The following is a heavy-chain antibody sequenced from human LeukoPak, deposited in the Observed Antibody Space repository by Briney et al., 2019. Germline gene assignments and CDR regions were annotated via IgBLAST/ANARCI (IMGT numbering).Heavy chain of an antibody. CDR3: ALRSGYDYDY. CDR2: ICPGDSDT. J-gene: IGHJ4*02. CDR1: GFSFTNYC. D-gene: IGHD5-12*01. Sequence: GESLKISCKASGFSFTNYCIGWVRQMSGKGLEWMGIICPGDSDTRYSPSFQGQVTISADKSISTAYLQWSSLKASDTAMYYCALRSGYDYDYWGQGTLVTVSS. V-gene: IGHV5-51*01.